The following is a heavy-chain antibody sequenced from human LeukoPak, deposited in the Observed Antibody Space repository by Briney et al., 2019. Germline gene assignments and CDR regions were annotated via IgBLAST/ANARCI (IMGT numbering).Heavy chain of an antibody. CDR3: ARGLRNLYYYDSSARSNFDY. J-gene: IGHJ4*02. Sequence: SETLSLTCTVSGGSISSYYWSWIRQPPGKGLEWIGYIYYSGSTNYNPPLKSRVTISVDTSKNQFSLKLSSVTAADTAVYYCARGLRNLYYYDSSARSNFDYWGQGTLVTVSS. CDR2: IYYSGST. D-gene: IGHD3-22*01. V-gene: IGHV4-59*01. CDR1: GGSISSYY.